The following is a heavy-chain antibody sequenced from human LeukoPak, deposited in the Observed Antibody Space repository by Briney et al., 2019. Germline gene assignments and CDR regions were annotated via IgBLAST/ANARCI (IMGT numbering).Heavy chain of an antibody. Sequence: TGRSLRLSCAASGFTFSSYGMHWVRQAPGKGLEWVAVISYDGSNKYYADSVKGRFTISRDISENTLYLQMNSLRAEDTAVYYCARGDGHCSGGSCPAGGYWGQGTLVTVSS. V-gene: IGHV3-30*19. CDR2: ISYDGSNK. J-gene: IGHJ4*02. D-gene: IGHD2-15*01. CDR3: ARGDGHCSGGSCPAGGY. CDR1: GFTFSSYG.